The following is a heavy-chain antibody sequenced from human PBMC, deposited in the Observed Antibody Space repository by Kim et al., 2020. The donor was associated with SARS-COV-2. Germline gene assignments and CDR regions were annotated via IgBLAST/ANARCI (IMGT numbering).Heavy chain of an antibody. CDR3: ARWLRYYDILTGYYMGCSWFDP. Sequence: SETLSLTCTVSGGSVSSSSYYWGWIRQPPGKGLEWIGSIYYSGSTYYNPSLKSRVTISVDTSKNQFSLKLSSVTAADTAVYYCARWLRYYDILTGYYMGCSWFDPWGQGTLVTVSS. D-gene: IGHD3-9*01. J-gene: IGHJ5*02. V-gene: IGHV4-39*01. CDR1: GGSVSSSSYY. CDR2: IYYSGST.